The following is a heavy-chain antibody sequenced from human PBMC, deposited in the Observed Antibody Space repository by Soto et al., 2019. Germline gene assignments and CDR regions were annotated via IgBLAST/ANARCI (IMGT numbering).Heavy chain of an antibody. J-gene: IGHJ6*03. D-gene: IGHD3-3*01. V-gene: IGHV1-18*01. CDR3: ARRGPRSGYPKRPYYYYMDV. Sequence: GASVKVSCKASGYTFTSYGISWVRQAPGQGLEWMGWISAYNGNTNYAQKLQGRVTMTTDTSTSTAYMELRSLRSDDTAVYYCARRGPRSGYPKRPYYYYMDVWGKGTTVTVS. CDR1: GYTFTSYG. CDR2: ISAYNGNT.